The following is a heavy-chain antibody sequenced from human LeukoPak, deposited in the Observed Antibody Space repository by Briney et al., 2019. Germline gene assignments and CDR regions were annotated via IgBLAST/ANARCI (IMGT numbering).Heavy chain of an antibody. V-gene: IGHV3-21*01. CDR3: ARDGDYYGSGSEGPLDY. CDR2: ISSSSSYI. CDR1: GFTFSSYS. D-gene: IGHD3-10*01. J-gene: IGHJ4*02. Sequence: GGSLRLSCAASGFTFSSYSMNWVRQAPGKGLEWVSSISSSSSYIYYADSVKGRFTISRDNAKNSLYLQINSLRAEDTAVYYCARDGDYYGSGSEGPLDYWGQGTLVTVSS.